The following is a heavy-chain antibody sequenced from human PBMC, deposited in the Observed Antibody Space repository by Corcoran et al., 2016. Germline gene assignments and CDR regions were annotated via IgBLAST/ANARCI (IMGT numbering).Heavy chain of an antibody. D-gene: IGHD6-19*01. CDR1: GYTFTSYG. V-gene: IGHV1-18*01. CDR2: ISAYNGNT. Sequence: QVQLVQSGAEVKKPGASVKVSCKASGYTFTSYGISWVRQAPGQGLEWMGWISAYNGNTNYAQKLQGRVTMTTDTSTSTAYMELRSLRSDDTAVYYCARFGAFESSGWLNYYYGMDVWGQGTTVTVSS. J-gene: IGHJ6*02. CDR3: ARFGAFESSGWLNYYYGMDV.